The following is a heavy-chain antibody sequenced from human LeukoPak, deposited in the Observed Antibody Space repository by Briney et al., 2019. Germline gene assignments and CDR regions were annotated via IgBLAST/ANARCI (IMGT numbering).Heavy chain of an antibody. J-gene: IGHJ5*02. CDR3: ARHRPGPNWFDP. CDR1: GGSVSSRRYY. CDR2: IYYSGST. Sequence: SETLSLTCTVSGGSVSSRRYYWGWIRQPPGKGLEWIGSIYYSGSTYYNPSLKSRVTISVDTSKNQFSLKLSSVTAADTAVYYCARHRPGPNWFDPWGQGTLVTVSS. V-gene: IGHV4-39*01.